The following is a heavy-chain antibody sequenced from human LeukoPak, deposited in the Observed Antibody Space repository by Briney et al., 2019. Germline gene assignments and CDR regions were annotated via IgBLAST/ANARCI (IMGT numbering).Heavy chain of an antibody. CDR3: TCHSGWSGPSE. CDR2: IFHSGST. V-gene: IGHV4-4*02. J-gene: IGHJ4*02. CDR1: GGSISSSW. Sequence: SSETLSLTCAVSGGSISSSWWSWVRQPPGKGLEWIGEIFHSGSTNYNPSLKSRVTISVDKSKNHFSLELTSVTAADTAVYYCTCHSGWSGPSEWGQGTLVIVSS. D-gene: IGHD6-19*01.